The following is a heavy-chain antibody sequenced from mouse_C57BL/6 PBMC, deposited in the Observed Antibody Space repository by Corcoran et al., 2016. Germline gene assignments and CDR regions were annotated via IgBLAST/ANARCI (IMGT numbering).Heavy chain of an antibody. J-gene: IGHJ1*03. CDR1: GYTFTSYG. CDR2: IYPRSGNT. CDR3: ARNYGSSHWYFDV. D-gene: IGHD1-1*01. V-gene: IGHV1-81*01. Sequence: QVQLQQSGAELARPGASVKLSCKASGYTFTSYGISWVKQRTGKGLEWIGEIYPRSGNTYYNEKFKGKATLTADKSSSTAYMELRSLTSEDSAVYFCARNYGSSHWYFDVWGKGTTVTVSS.